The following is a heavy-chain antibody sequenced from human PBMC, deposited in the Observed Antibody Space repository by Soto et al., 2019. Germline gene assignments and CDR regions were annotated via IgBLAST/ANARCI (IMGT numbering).Heavy chain of an antibody. CDR1: GGSISSGAHY. J-gene: IGHJ4*02. Sequence: QVQLQESGPGLVKPSQTLSLTCTVSGGSISSGAHYWSWIRQLPGKGLEWIGNIYYSGSNYYNPSRKIRVTISVDTSNNQFSLNLSSVTAADTAIYYCARDRYGVPRGDYFDSWGQGILVTVSS. D-gene: IGHD4-17*01. CDR3: ARDRYGVPRGDYFDS. V-gene: IGHV4-31*03. CDR2: IYYSGSN.